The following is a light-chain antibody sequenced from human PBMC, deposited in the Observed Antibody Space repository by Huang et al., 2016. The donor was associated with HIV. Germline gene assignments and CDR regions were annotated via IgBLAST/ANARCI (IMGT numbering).Light chain of an antibody. V-gene: IGKV1-9*01. CDR2: AAS. CDR1: QGISSY. CDR3: QQPLT. J-gene: IGKJ4*01. Sequence: IQLTQSPSSLSASVGDRVTITCRASQGISSYLAWYQQKPGKASNLLIYAASTLQSGVTSRFSGMGSGTDFTLTISSLQPEDFATYYCQQPLTFGGGTKVEIK.